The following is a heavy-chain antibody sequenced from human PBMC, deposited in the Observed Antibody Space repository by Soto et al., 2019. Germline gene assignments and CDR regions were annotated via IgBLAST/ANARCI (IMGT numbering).Heavy chain of an antibody. CDR1: GYTFTSYA. V-gene: IGHV1-3*01. D-gene: IGHD6-13*01. CDR3: ARRIAAAGNNWFDP. CDR2: INAGNGNT. J-gene: IGHJ5*02. Sequence: ASVKVSCKASGYTFTSYAMHWVRQAPGQRLEWMGWINAGNGNTKYSQKFQGRVTITRDTPASTAYMELSSLRSEDTAVYYCARRIAAAGNNWFDPPGQGTLGTVSS.